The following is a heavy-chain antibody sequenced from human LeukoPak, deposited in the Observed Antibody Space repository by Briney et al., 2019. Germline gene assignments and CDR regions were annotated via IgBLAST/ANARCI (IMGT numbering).Heavy chain of an antibody. CDR1: GFTFSSHG. V-gene: IGHV3-30*18. Sequence: GRSLRLSCAASGFTFSSHGMHWVRQTPGKGLEWVAVISYDGSNKYYADSVKGRFTISRDNSKNTLYLQMNSLRAEDTAVYYCAKGFLGSYRERWGQGTLVTVSS. CDR2: ISYDGSNK. D-gene: IGHD1-26*01. J-gene: IGHJ4*02. CDR3: AKGFLGSYRER.